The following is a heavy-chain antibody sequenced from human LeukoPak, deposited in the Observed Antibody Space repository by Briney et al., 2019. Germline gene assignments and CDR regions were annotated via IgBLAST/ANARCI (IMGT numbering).Heavy chain of an antibody. J-gene: IGHJ3*02. CDR1: GFTFSSYA. CDR2: ICDSCGST. V-gene: IGHV3-23*01. Sequence: GGSLRLSCAASGFTFSSYAMSWVRQAPGKGPEWVSGICDSCGSTYYADSVKGRFTISRDNSRNTLYLQMNSLRAEDTAVYYCAKGRWEVNLSDAFDIWGQGTLVTVS. D-gene: IGHD1-26*01. CDR3: AKGRWEVNLSDAFDI.